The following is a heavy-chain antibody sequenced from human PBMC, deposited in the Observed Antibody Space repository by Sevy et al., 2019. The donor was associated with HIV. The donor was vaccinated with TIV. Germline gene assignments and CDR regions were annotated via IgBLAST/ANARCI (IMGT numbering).Heavy chain of an antibody. CDR2: IYSGGST. D-gene: IGHD2-15*01. CDR1: GFTVSSNY. Sequence: GGSLRLSCAASGFTVSSNYMSWVRQAPGKGLEWVSVIYSGGSTYYADSVKGRFTISRDNSKNTLYLQMNSLVAEYTAVYYCARDFSGGSSYYYYMDVWGKGTTVTVSS. J-gene: IGHJ6*03. V-gene: IGHV3-53*01. CDR3: ARDFSGGSSYYYYMDV.